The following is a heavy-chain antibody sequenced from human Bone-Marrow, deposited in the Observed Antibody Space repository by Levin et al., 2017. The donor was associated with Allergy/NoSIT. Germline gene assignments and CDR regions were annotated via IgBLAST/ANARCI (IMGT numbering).Heavy chain of an antibody. V-gene: IGHV3-21*01. CDR3: ASRITATGGMDV. J-gene: IGHJ6*02. CDR1: GITFKNRT. CDR2: ISSTSGYI. D-gene: IGHD6-25*01. Sequence: GGSLRLSCAGSGITFKNRTMTWVRQAPGKGLEWVSSISSTSGYIHYADSVKGRFTISRDNAKNSLYLQMNSLRAEDTAMYYCASRITATGGMDVWGQGTTVTVSS.